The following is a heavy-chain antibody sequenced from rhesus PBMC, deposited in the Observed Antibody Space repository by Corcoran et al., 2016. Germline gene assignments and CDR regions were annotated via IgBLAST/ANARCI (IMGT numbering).Heavy chain of an antibody. V-gene: IGHV4S11*01. Sequence: QVQLQESGPGLVRPSETLSLTCAVTGGSHSSNYWSWLRLAPGRVLEWIGYIYGSGSTYYNPSLKSRVTLSVDTSKSQLSLKLTSVTAADTAVFYCARQGGTYNRFDVWGPGVLVTVSS. D-gene: IGHD1-44*01. J-gene: IGHJ5-1*01. CDR3: ARQGGTYNRFDV. CDR2: IYGSGST. CDR1: GGSHSSNY.